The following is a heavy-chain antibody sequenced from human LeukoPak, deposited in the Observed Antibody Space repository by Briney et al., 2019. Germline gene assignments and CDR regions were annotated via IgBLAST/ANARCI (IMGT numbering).Heavy chain of an antibody. CDR1: GFTFSSYW. V-gene: IGHV3-74*01. D-gene: IGHD4-17*01. J-gene: IGHJ4*02. CDR3: VRDLVYGADFDS. Sequence: SGGSLRLSCEASGFTFSSYWMHWVRQAPGKGLVWVSHIKSDGRSTTYADSVKGRFTISRDNTKSTLYLQMNSLRAEDTAVYYCVRDLVYGADFDSWGQGTLVTVSS. CDR2: IKSDGRST.